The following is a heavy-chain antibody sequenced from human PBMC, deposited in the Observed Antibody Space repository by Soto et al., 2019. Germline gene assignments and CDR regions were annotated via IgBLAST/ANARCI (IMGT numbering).Heavy chain of an antibody. CDR2: ISYDGSNK. CDR1: GFTFSSYG. Sequence: GGSLRLSCAASGFTFSSYGMHWVRQAPGKGLEWVAVISYDGSNKYYADSVKGRFTISRDNSKNTLYLQMNSLRAEDTAVYYCAKNHLSITMVRGVSGMDVWGQGTTVTVSS. D-gene: IGHD3-10*01. CDR3: AKNHLSITMVRGVSGMDV. V-gene: IGHV3-30*18. J-gene: IGHJ6*02.